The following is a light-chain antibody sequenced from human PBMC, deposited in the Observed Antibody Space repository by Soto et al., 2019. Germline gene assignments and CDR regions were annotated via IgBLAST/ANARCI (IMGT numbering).Light chain of an antibody. CDR1: QSVNSGS. Sequence: DIALTQSPGTLSLSPGDRAILSCRASQSVNSGSLAWYQQRPGHAPRLLIYGATIRATGIPDKFSGSGSGTDFTLTISRLQPEDFAMYYCQQYGSSVRTFGQGTKVEIK. CDR3: QQYGSSVRT. J-gene: IGKJ1*01. CDR2: GAT. V-gene: IGKV3-20*01.